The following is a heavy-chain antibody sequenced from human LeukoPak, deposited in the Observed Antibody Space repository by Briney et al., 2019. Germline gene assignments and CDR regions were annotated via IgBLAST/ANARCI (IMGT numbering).Heavy chain of an antibody. D-gene: IGHD3-22*01. J-gene: IGHJ6*03. CDR1: GESFSAFS. CDR2: ISHRGRT. Sequence: SETLFLTCAVYGESFSAFSWNWLRQSPGRGLEWIGEISHRGRTTYNPSLNSRVIISVDASKNQFSLNLTSVTAADTAVYYCARGMVVKFPYMDVWGQGATVTVSS. CDR3: ARGMVVKFPYMDV. V-gene: IGHV4-34*01.